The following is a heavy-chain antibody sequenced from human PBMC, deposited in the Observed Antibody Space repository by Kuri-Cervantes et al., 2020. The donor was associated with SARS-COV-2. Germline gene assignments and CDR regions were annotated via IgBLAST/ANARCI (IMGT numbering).Heavy chain of an antibody. Sequence: ASVKVSCKASGYTFTSYDINWVRQATGQGLEWMGWMNPNSGNTGYAQKFQGRVTMTRNPSISTAYMELSSLRSDDTAVYYCARDRCSGGSCYSDAFDIWGQGTMVTVSS. D-gene: IGHD2-15*01. CDR1: GYTFTSYD. J-gene: IGHJ3*02. CDR2: MNPNSGNT. V-gene: IGHV1-8*01. CDR3: ARDRCSGGSCYSDAFDI.